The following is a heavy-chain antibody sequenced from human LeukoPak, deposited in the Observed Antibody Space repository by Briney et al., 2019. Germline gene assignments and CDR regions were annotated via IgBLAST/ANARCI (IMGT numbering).Heavy chain of an antibody. D-gene: IGHD3-22*01. J-gene: IGHJ4*02. CDR3: ARGQTYYYDSSGYPIAYFDY. Sequence: SETLSLTCTVSGGSISSYYWSWIRQPPGKGLEWIGYIYYSGSTNYNPSLKSRVTISVDTSKNQFSLKLSSVTAADTAVYYCARGQTYYYDSSGYPIAYFDYWGQGTLVTVSS. CDR2: IYYSGST. CDR1: GGSISSYY. V-gene: IGHV4-59*01.